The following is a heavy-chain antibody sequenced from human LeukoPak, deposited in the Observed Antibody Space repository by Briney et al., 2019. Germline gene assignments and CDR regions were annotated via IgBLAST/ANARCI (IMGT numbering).Heavy chain of an antibody. CDR1: GGTFSSYA. Sequence: SVTVSCKASGGTFSSYAISWVRQAPGQGLEWMGGIIPIFGTANYAQKFQGRVTITADESTSTAYMELSSLRSEDTAVYYCARDHFGRDYYYYGMDVWGQGTTVTVSS. D-gene: IGHD3-10*01. V-gene: IGHV1-69*13. CDR2: IIPIFGTA. J-gene: IGHJ6*02. CDR3: ARDHFGRDYYYYGMDV.